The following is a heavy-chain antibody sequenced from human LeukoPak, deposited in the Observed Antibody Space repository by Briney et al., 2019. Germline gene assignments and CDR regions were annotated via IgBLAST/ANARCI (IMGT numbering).Heavy chain of an antibody. CDR1: GYTFISYD. V-gene: IGHV1-8*01. J-gene: IGHJ6*03. CDR3: ARSEQFPYYMDV. CDR2: MNPNSGNT. D-gene: IGHD6-19*01. Sequence: ASVKVSCKASGYTFISYDINWVRQATGQGLEWMGWMNPNSGNTGYAQKFQGRVTMTRNTSISTAYMELSRLRSDDTAVYYCARSEQFPYYMDVWGKGTTVTVSS.